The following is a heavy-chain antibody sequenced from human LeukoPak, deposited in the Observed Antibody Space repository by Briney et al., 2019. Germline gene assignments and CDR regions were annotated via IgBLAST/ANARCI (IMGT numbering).Heavy chain of an antibody. CDR1: GGSFSGYY. CDR3: ARHLSNRYNWNHDYYYYYMDV. Sequence: SETLSLTCAVYGGSFSGYYWSWIRQPPGKGLEWIGEINHSGSTNYNPSLKSRVTISADTSKNQFSLKLSSVTAADTAVYYCARHLSNRYNWNHDYYYYYMDVWGKGTTVTVSS. V-gene: IGHV4-34*01. CDR2: INHSGST. D-gene: IGHD1-1*01. J-gene: IGHJ6*03.